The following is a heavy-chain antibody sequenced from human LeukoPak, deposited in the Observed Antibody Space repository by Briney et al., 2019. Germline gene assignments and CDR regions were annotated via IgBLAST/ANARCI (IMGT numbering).Heavy chain of an antibody. D-gene: IGHD2-21*02. Sequence: ASVNVSCKASGYTFTGYYVHWVRQAPGQGLEWMGRINPNSGDTNCAQKFQGRVTMTRDTSISTAYMELSRLRSDDTAVYYCARDYCGGDCSPDYWGQGTLVTVSS. V-gene: IGHV1-2*06. J-gene: IGHJ4*02. CDR1: GYTFTGYY. CDR3: ARDYCGGDCSPDY. CDR2: INPNSGDT.